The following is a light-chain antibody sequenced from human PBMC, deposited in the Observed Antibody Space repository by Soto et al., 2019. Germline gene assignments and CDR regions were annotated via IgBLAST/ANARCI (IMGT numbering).Light chain of an antibody. V-gene: IGKV1-39*01. Sequence: DIQVTQSPSSLSASVGDRVTITCRSSQTIIRYLNWYQQKPGQAPKLLIYAASSLQSGVPSRFSGSGSGTDFTLTISSLHPEDFATYYCQQVYNDPLTFGGGTKVEIK. CDR1: QTIIRY. CDR2: AAS. J-gene: IGKJ4*01. CDR3: QQVYNDPLT.